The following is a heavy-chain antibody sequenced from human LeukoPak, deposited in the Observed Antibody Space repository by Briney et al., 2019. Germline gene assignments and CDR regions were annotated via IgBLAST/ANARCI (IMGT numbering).Heavy chain of an antibody. CDR1: GFTFSDYY. Sequence: GGSLRLSCAASGFTFSDYYMSWIRQAPGKGLEWVSYISSSGSTIYYADSVKGRFTISRDNSNNMVFLQMNSLRAEDTAIYFCAKVSVCFGCYFDYWGQGILVTVSS. CDR3: AKVSVCFGCYFDY. V-gene: IGHV3-11*01. D-gene: IGHD3-16*01. J-gene: IGHJ4*02. CDR2: ISSSGSTI.